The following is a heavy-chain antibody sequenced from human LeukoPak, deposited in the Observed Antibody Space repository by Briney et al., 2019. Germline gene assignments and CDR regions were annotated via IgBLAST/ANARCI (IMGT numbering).Heavy chain of an antibody. CDR1: GCSISSYY. D-gene: IGHD6-13*01. Sequence: SETLSLTCTVSGCSISSYYWSWIRQPAGKGLEWIGRIYTSGSTNYNPSLKSRVTMSVDTSKIQFSLKLSSVTCQVTPVRYCAREYSRSWYDYYYYGMDVWGQGTTVTVSS. CDR2: IYTSGST. J-gene: IGHJ6*02. CDR3: AREYSRSWYDYYYYGMDV. V-gene: IGHV4-4*07.